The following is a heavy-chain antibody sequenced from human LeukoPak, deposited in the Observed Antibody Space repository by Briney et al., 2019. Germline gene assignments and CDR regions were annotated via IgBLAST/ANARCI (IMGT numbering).Heavy chain of an antibody. V-gene: IGHV3-21*01. CDR3: ARDLNWGAGALDI. Sequence: GVSLRLSCAASGFAFSSYSMSWVRQAPGKGLEWVSSINVSPAYISYADSVKGRFTISRDNAKNSLYLQMNSLRAEDTAVYFCARDLNWGAGALDIWGQGTMVTVSS. CDR1: GFAFSSYS. J-gene: IGHJ3*02. D-gene: IGHD7-27*01. CDR2: INVSPAYI.